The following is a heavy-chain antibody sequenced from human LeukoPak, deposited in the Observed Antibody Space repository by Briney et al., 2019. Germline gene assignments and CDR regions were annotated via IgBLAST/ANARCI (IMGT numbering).Heavy chain of an antibody. V-gene: IGHV3-74*01. Sequence: GGSLRLSCEASGFTFSNYWMHWVRQAPGKGLVWVSRINSDGSSTTYADSVKGRFTISRDNSKNTLYLQMNSLRAEDTAVYYCAKEGGASRFDYWGQGTLVTVSS. CDR1: GFTFSNYW. CDR2: INSDGSST. J-gene: IGHJ4*02. CDR3: AKEGGASRFDY. D-gene: IGHD5-12*01.